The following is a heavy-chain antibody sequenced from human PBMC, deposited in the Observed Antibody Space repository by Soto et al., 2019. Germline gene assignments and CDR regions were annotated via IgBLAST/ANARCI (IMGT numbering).Heavy chain of an antibody. CDR3: ATDPGYCSGGSCYRDY. J-gene: IGHJ4*02. Sequence: SVKVSCKVSGYTLTELSMHWVRQAPGKGLEWMGGFDPEDGGTIYAQKFQGRVTMTEDTSTDTAYMELSSLRSEDTAVYYCATDPGYCSGGSCYRDYWGQGTLVTVSS. CDR2: FDPEDGGT. CDR1: GYTLTELS. V-gene: IGHV1-24*01. D-gene: IGHD2-15*01.